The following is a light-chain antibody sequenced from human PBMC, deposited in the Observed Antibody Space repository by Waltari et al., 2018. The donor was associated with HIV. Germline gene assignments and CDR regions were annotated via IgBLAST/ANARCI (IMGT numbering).Light chain of an antibody. CDR1: QRISTW. J-gene: IGKJ5*01. Sequence: DIQMTQSPSTLSASVGDRVTITCRSSQRISTWLAWYQQQPGRAPKLLIYKTSSLHSGVPSRFSGSGSGTEFSLTISSLQPDDFTTYYCQQYHSYSLTFGQGTRLEMK. V-gene: IGKV1-5*03. CDR3: QQYHSYSLT. CDR2: KTS.